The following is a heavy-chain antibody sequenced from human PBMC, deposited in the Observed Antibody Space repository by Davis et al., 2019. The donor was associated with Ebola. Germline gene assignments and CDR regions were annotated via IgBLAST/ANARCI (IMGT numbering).Heavy chain of an antibody. CDR3: ARESNYVRFDP. CDR1: GGSFSGYY. CDR2: INHSGST. J-gene: IGHJ5*02. D-gene: IGHD4-11*01. Sequence: SETLSLTCAVYGGSFSGYYWSWIRRPPGKGLEWIGEINHSGSTNYNPSLKSRVTISVDTSKNQFSLKLSSVTAADTAVYYCARESNYVRFDPWGQGTLVAVSS. V-gene: IGHV4-34*01.